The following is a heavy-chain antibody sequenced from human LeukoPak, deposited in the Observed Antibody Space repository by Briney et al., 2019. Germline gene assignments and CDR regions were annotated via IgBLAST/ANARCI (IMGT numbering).Heavy chain of an antibody. D-gene: IGHD5-24*01. V-gene: IGHV4-34*01. CDR1: GGSFSAYY. J-gene: IGHJ4*02. Sequence: PSETLSLTCAVYGGSFSAYYWSWIRQPPGKGLEWIGELNHSGSTNYNPSLKSRVTISIDTSKNQFSLKLSSVTAADTAVYYCARGGRWLQLFVFDYWGQGTLVTVSS. CDR2: LNHSGST. CDR3: ARGGRWLQLFVFDY.